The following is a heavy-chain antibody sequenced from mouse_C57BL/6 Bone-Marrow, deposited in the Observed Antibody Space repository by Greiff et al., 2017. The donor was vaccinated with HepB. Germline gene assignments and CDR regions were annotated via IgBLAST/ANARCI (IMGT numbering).Heavy chain of an antibody. CDR2: IWSGGST. J-gene: IGHJ1*03. D-gene: IGHD1-1*01. V-gene: IGHV2-2*01. Sequence: VKLMESGPGLVQPSQSLSITCTVSGFSLTSYGVHWVRQSPGKGLEWLGVIWSGGSTDYNAAFISRLSISKDNSKSQVFFKMNSLQADDTAIYYCARNWATYYGSPWYFDVWGTGTTVTVSS. CDR3: ARNWATYYGSPWYFDV. CDR1: GFSLTSYG.